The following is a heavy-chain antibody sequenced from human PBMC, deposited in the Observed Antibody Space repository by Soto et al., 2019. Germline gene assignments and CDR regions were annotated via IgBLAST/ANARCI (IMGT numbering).Heavy chain of an antibody. CDR3: ARENSSGWAIFDY. J-gene: IGHJ4*02. D-gene: IGHD6-19*01. Sequence: QVQLVESGGGVVYPGRSLRLSCTASGFSFSSYGVHWVRQAPGKGLEWVAVISYHGVNKYYADSVNGRFTISRDNSKNMVFLQMNSPRAEDTAVYYCARENSSGWAIFDYWGQGTLVTVSS. CDR2: ISYHGVNK. V-gene: IGHV3-30*03. CDR1: GFSFSSYG.